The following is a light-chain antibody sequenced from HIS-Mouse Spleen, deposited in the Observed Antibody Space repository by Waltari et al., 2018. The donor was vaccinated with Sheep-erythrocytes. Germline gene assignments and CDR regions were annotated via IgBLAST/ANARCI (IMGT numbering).Light chain of an antibody. CDR3: QAWDSSTYV. CDR2: QDS. V-gene: IGLV3-1*01. CDR1: KLGDKY. J-gene: IGLJ1*01. Sequence: SYELTQPPSVSVSPGQTASIPCSGDKLGDKYACWYQQKPGQSPVLVIYQDSKRPPGIPERFSGSNSGNTATLTIGGTQAMDEADYYCQAWDSSTYVFGTGTKVTVL.